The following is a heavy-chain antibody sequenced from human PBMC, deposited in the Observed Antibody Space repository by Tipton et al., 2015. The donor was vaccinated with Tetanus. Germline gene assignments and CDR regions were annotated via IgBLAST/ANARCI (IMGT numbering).Heavy chain of an antibody. CDR2: DSGYSGNT. CDR3: ARGGTMDY. J-gene: IGHJ4*02. D-gene: IGHD1-1*01. V-gene: IGHV1-18*01. CDR1: GYTFTKYG. Sequence: QLVQSGAEVKQPGASVKVSCKASGYTFTKYGINWVRQAPGQGLEWMGWDSGYSGNTNYAQKLQGRVTMTTDTSTNTAYMELRSLTSDDTAVYFCARGGTMDYWGQGTLVTVSA.